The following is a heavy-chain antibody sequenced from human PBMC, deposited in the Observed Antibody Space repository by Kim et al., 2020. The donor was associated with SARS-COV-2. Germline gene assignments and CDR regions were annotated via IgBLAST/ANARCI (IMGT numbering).Heavy chain of an antibody. V-gene: IGHV3-48*02. CDR2: ISSSSSTI. Sequence: GSLRLSCAASGFTFSSYSMNWVRQAPGKGLEWVSYISSSSSTIYYADPVKGRFTISRDNAKNSLYLHMNSLRDEDTAVHYCAGLSVDTTTVDLGQGTLV. CDR3: AGLSVDTTTVD. D-gene: IGHD5-18*01. J-gene: IGHJ4*02. CDR1: GFTFSSYS.